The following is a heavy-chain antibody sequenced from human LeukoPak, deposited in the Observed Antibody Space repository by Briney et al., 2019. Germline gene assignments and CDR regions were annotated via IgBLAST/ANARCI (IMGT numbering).Heavy chain of an antibody. D-gene: IGHD7-27*01. J-gene: IGHJ6*04. CDR2: INPNSGGT. Sequence: ASVKVSCKASGYTFTGYYMHWVRQAPGQGLEWMGRINPNSGGTNYAQKFQGRVTMTRDTSISTAYMELSRLRSDDTAVYYCARDGDSLWKSLDVWGRGTTVTVSS. V-gene: IGHV1-2*06. CDR3: ARDGDSLWKSLDV. CDR1: GYTFTGYY.